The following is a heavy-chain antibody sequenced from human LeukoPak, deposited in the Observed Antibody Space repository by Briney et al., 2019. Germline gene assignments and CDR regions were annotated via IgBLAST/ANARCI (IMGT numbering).Heavy chain of an antibody. D-gene: IGHD3-22*01. V-gene: IGHV3-64D*06. CDR3: VKDDSYYYDSGGYPT. CDR1: GFTFSRYA. J-gene: IGHJ3*01. Sequence: GGSLRLSCSASGFTFSRYAMHWVRQAPGKGLEYVSAVSANGGSTYYADPVKGRFTISRDNSKNTLSLQMSSLRAEDTAVYYCVKDDSYYYDSGGYPTWGQGTMVTVSS. CDR2: VSANGGST.